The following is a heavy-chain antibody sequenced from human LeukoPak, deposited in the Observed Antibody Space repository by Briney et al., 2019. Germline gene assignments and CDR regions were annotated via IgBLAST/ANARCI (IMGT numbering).Heavy chain of an antibody. CDR1: GGSISSGSYY. CDR2: IYTSGST. D-gene: IGHD1-26*01. CDR3: ATIVGATMVIRN. V-gene: IGHV4-61*02. J-gene: IGHJ4*02. Sequence: SETPSLTCTVSGGSISSGSYYWSWIRQPAGKGLEWIGRIYTSGSTNYNPSLKSRVTISVDTSKNQFSLKLSSVTAADTAVYYCATIVGATMVIRNWGQGTLVTVSP.